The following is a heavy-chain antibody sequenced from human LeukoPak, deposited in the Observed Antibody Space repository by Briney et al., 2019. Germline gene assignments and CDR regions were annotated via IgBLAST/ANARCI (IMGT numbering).Heavy chain of an antibody. J-gene: IGHJ5*02. Sequence: ASVKVSCKASGYTFTSYYMHWVRQAPGQGLEWMGIINPSGGSTSYAQRFQGRVTMTRDTSTSTVYMELSSLRSEDTAVYYCARGGYSYGKGPNWFDPWGQGTLVTVPS. CDR2: INPSGGST. D-gene: IGHD5-18*01. V-gene: IGHV1-46*01. CDR1: GYTFTSYY. CDR3: ARGGYSYGKGPNWFDP.